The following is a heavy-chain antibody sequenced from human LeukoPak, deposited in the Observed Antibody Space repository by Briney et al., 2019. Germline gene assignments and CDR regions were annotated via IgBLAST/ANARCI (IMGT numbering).Heavy chain of an antibody. Sequence: SVKVSCKASGGTFSSYAISWVRQAPGQGLEWMRGITPIFGTANYAQKFQGRVTITTDESTSTAYMELSSLRSEDTAVYYCAMSIAARLFYYYYYMDVWGKGTTVTDSS. CDR3: AMSIAARLFYYYYYMDV. D-gene: IGHD6-6*01. CDR1: GGTFSSYA. CDR2: ITPIFGTA. J-gene: IGHJ6*03. V-gene: IGHV1-69*05.